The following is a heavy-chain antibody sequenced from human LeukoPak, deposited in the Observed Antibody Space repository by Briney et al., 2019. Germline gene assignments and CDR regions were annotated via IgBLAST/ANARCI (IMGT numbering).Heavy chain of an antibody. V-gene: IGHV1-2*02. CDR1: GYTFTGFY. J-gene: IGHJ4*02. CDR2: INPNSGGT. CDR3: ARVRAGLCDY. Sequence: GASVKVSCKASGYTFTGFYIHWVRQAPGQGLEWMGWINPNSGGTNYAQKFQGRVTMTRDTSISTAYMELSRLRSEDTAVYYCARVRAGLCDYWGQGTLVTVSS. D-gene: IGHD6-19*01.